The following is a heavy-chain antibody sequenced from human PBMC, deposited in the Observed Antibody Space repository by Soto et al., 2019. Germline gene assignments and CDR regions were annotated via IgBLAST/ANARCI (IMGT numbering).Heavy chain of an antibody. CDR1: GGSISSSSYY. CDR2: IYYSGST. CDR3: ARPIVVVPAAIRQSVYYYYYGMDV. Sequence: PSETLSLTCTGSGGSISSSSYYWGWIRQPPGKGLVWIGSIYYSGSTYYNPSLKSRVTISVDTSKNQFSLKLSSVTAADTAVYYCARPIVVVPAAIRQSVYYYYYGMDVWGQGTTVTVSS. V-gene: IGHV4-39*01. J-gene: IGHJ6*02. D-gene: IGHD2-2*01.